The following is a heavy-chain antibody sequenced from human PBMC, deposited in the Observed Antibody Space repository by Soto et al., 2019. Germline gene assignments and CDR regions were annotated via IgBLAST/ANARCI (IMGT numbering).Heavy chain of an antibody. Sequence: ASVKVSCKASGYTFTSYYMHWVRQAPGQGLEWMGIINPSGGSTSYAQKFQGRVTMTRDTSTSTVYMELSSLRSEDTAVYYCARVRGGYLRFDAFDIWGQGTMVTV. J-gene: IGHJ3*02. CDR2: INPSGGST. D-gene: IGHD6-19*01. CDR1: GYTFTSYY. V-gene: IGHV1-46*03. CDR3: ARVRGGYLRFDAFDI.